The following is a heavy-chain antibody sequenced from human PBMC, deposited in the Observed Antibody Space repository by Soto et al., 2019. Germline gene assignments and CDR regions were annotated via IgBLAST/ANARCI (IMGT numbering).Heavy chain of an antibody. CDR2: IIPIFGTA. D-gene: IGHD1-26*01. V-gene: IGHV1-69*06. Sequence: SLKVSWKTAGGTFSTYSIVWVQQAPGEGLEWMGGIIPIFGTANYAQKFQDRVTITADKSTNTAFMELSSLKSEDTAMYYCASSSGNNYGVGTNYYFDYWGQGTLVTVSS. CDR3: ASSSGNNYGVGTNYYFDY. CDR1: GGTFSTYS. J-gene: IGHJ4*02.